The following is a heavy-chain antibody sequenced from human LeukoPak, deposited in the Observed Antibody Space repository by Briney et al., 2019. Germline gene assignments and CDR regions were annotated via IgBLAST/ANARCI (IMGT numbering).Heavy chain of an antibody. CDR1: GGSISSSSYY. D-gene: IGHD6-6*01. CDR3: ARQKIAARPDWFDP. CDR2: IYYSGST. Sequence: PSETLSLTCTVSGGSISSSSYYWGWIRQPPGKGLEWIGSIYYSGSTYYNPSLKSRVTISVDTSKNQFSLKLSSVTAADTAVYYCARQKIAARPDWFDPWGQGTLVTVSS. V-gene: IGHV4-39*01. J-gene: IGHJ5*02.